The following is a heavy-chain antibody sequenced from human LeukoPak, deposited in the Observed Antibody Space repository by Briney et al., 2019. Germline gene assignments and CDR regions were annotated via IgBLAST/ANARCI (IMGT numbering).Heavy chain of an antibody. D-gene: IGHD2-15*01. Sequence: KTSETLSLTCTVSGGSISSYYWSWIRQPPGKGLEWIGYIYYSGSTYYNPSLKSRVTISVDTSKNQFSLKLSSVTAADTAVYYCARDPGGYCSGGSCYSGYFDYWGQGTLVTVSS. V-gene: IGHV4-59*12. CDR1: GGSISSYY. J-gene: IGHJ4*02. CDR3: ARDPGGYCSGGSCYSGYFDY. CDR2: IYYSGST.